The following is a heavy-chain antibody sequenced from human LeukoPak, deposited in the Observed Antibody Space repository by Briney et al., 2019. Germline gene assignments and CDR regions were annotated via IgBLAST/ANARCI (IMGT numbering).Heavy chain of an antibody. CDR1: GFTVRNNY. V-gene: IGHV3-53*05. J-gene: IGHJ4*02. CDR2: IYSGGGT. Sequence: PGGSLRLSCAAPGFTVRNNYMSWVRQAPGKGLEWISVIYSGGGTSYADSVKGRFTISRDNSKNTLYLQMNSLSAEDTAVYYCARDVVWGQGALVTVSS. D-gene: IGHD2-15*01. CDR3: ARDVV.